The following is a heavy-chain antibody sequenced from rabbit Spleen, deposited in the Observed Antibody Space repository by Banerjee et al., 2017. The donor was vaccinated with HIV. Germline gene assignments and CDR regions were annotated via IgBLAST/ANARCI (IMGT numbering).Heavy chain of an antibody. Sequence: QSLEESGGDLVKPGASLTLTCTASGVSFSSSSYMCWVRQAPGKGLEWIGCIYTGNNKNYYASWAKGRFTISKTSSTMVTLQMTSLTAADTATYFCARDLPDIDGYFNLWGPGTLVTVS. D-gene: IGHD2-1*01. J-gene: IGHJ4*01. CDR2: IYTGNNKN. CDR3: ARDLPDIDGYFNL. V-gene: IGHV1S40*01. CDR1: GVSFSSSSY.